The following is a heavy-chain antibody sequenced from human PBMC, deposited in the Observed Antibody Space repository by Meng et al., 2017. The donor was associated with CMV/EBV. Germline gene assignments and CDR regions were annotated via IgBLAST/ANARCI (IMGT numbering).Heavy chain of an antibody. CDR1: GGSVSSGSYY. D-gene: IGHD3-3*01. CDR2: IYYSGST. Sequence: SETLSLTCTVSGGSVSSGSYYWSWIRQPPGKGLEWIGYIYYSGSTNYNPSLKSRVTISVDTSTNQFSLKLSSVTAADTAVYYCARAVAYYDFWSGYPWGMDVWGQGTTVTVSS. J-gene: IGHJ6*02. V-gene: IGHV4-61*01. CDR3: ARAVAYYDFWSGYPWGMDV.